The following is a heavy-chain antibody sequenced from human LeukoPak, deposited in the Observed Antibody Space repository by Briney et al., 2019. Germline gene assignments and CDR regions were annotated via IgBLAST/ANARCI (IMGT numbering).Heavy chain of an antibody. J-gene: IGHJ6*03. CDR3: TRDQVIVVVPAATRDGYNPWYYYYYMDV. V-gene: IGHV3-49*04. CDR1: GFTFGDYA. CDR2: IRSKAYGGTT. Sequence: GGSLRLSCTASGFTFGDYAMSWVRQAPGKGLEWVGFIRSKAYGGTTEYAASVKGRFTISRDDSKSIAYLQMNSLKTEDTAVYYCTRDQVIVVVPAATRDGYNPWYYYYYMDVWGKGTTVTVSS. D-gene: IGHD2-2*01.